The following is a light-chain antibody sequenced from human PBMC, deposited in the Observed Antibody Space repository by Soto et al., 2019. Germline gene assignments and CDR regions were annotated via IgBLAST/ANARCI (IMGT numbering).Light chain of an antibody. V-gene: IGLV2-14*01. CDR2: EVS. CDR3: SSYTRSSTQV. CDR1: SSDVGGYNY. J-gene: IGLJ1*01. Sequence: QSALTQPASVSGSPGQSITISCTGTSSDVGGYNYVSWYQQHPGKAPKLMIYEVSNRPSGVSIRFSGSKSGNTASLTISGLQAEDEADYYCSSYTRSSTQVFGTGTQLTVL.